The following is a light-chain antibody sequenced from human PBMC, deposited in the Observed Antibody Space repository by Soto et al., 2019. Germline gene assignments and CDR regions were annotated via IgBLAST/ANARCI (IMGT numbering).Light chain of an antibody. CDR3: QQTYSSPQWT. Sequence: DIQMTQSPSSLSASVGDRVTVTCRASQTISSYLSWYQQKPGKPPKLLIYAAVSLQSGIPSRFSAYGSGTDFTLTISSLQPEDFATYYCQQTYSSPQWTFGQGTKVDIK. V-gene: IGKV1-39*01. CDR1: QTISSY. J-gene: IGKJ1*01. CDR2: AAV.